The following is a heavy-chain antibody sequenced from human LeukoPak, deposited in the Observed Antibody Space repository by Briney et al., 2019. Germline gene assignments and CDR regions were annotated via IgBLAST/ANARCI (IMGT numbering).Heavy chain of an antibody. CDR1: GFTFSSYA. Sequence: QPGRSLRLSCAASGFTFSSYAMHWVRQAPGKGLEWVAVISYDGSNKYYADSVKGRFTISRDNSKNTLYLQMNSLRAEDTAVYYCARPRGEGYDYGAYGYWGQGTLVTVSS. CDR2: ISYDGSNK. J-gene: IGHJ4*02. D-gene: IGHD4-17*01. CDR3: ARPRGEGYDYGAYGY. V-gene: IGHV3-30-3*01.